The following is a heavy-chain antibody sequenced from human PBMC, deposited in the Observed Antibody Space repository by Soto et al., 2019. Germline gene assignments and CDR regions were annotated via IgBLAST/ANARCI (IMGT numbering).Heavy chain of an antibody. J-gene: IGHJ6*02. D-gene: IGHD5-12*01. CDR2: IRGFSPYT. Sequence: GGSLRLSCVASGFTFRTYTMNWVRQAPGKGLEWVSGIRGFSPYTFYSESVKGRFTISRDNAKNSLYLQMNSLRAEDTAVYYCARDRGFYYHDYYFGAMDVWGQGTTVTVYS. CDR3: ARDRGFYYHDYYFGAMDV. V-gene: IGHV3-21*01. CDR1: GFTFRTYT.